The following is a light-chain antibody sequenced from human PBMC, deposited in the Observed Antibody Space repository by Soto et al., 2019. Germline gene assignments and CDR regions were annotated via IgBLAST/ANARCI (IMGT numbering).Light chain of an antibody. Sequence: EIVLTQSPATLSLSPGERATLSCRASQSVDSYLAWYQQKPGQAPRLLIFDASNRATGNPTRFSGSGSGTDFTLPISRLEPEGFAVYYCRQRNHGLTFGGGTKVEMK. CDR1: QSVDSY. CDR2: DAS. J-gene: IGKJ4*01. CDR3: RQRNHGLT. V-gene: IGKV3-11*01.